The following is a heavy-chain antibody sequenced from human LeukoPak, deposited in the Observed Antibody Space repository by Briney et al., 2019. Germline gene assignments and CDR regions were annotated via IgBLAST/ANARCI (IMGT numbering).Heavy chain of an antibody. CDR1: GGTFSSYA. V-gene: IGHV1-69*01. CDR2: IIPIFGTA. CDR3: ARGSFRYYYGSGSYPRFDY. D-gene: IGHD3-10*01. J-gene: IGHJ4*02. Sequence: SVKVSCKASGGTFSSYAISWVRQAPGQGLEWMGGIIPIFGTANHAQKFQGRVTITADESTSTAYMELSSLRSEDTAVYYCARGSFRYYYGSGSYPRFDYWGQGTLVTVSS.